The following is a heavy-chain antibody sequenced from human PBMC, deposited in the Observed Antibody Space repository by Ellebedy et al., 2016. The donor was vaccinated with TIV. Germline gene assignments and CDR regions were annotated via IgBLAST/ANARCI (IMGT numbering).Heavy chain of an antibody. CDR1: GGTFSSYA. J-gene: IGHJ4*02. CDR2: IIPIFGTG. CDR3: ARGWLQSENHFDY. Sequence: SVKVSCXASGGTFSSYAISWVRQAPGQGLEWMGGIIPIFGTGNYAQKFQGRVTITADESTSTVYMELSSLRSEDTAVYYCARGWLQSENHFDYWGQGTLVTVSS. D-gene: IGHD5-24*01. V-gene: IGHV1-69*13.